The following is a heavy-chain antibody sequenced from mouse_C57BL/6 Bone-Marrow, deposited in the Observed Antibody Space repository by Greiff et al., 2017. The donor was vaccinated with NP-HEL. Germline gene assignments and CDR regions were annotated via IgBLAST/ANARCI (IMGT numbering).Heavy chain of an antibody. CDR1: GYSITSDY. Sequence: EVKLQESGPGLAKPSQTLSLTCSVTGYSITSDYWNWIRKFPGNKLEYMGYISYSGSTYYNPSLKSRISITRDTTKNQYYQQLNSVTTEDTATYYCAKCTYDGYYGWYFEVWGTGTTVTVSS. V-gene: IGHV3-8*01. J-gene: IGHJ1*03. D-gene: IGHD2-3*01. CDR3: AKCTYDGYYGWYFEV. CDR2: ISYSGST.